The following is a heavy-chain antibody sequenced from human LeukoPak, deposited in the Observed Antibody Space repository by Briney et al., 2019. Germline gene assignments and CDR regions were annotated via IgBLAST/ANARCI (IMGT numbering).Heavy chain of an antibody. Sequence: GGSLRLSCAASGFIVSNNDMTWVRQAPGRGLEWVSVLFTYSNTYYADSVWGRFTISRDNSKNTMYLQMNSLRAEDAAVYYCASLRGRAFDIWGQGTMVTVSS. J-gene: IGHJ3*02. CDR2: LFTYSNT. CDR1: GFIVSNND. CDR3: ASLRGRAFDI. V-gene: IGHV3-66*01.